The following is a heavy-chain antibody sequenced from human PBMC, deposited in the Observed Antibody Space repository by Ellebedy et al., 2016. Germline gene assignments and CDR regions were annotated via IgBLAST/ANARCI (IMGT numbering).Heavy chain of an antibody. V-gene: IGHV4-39*01. CDR1: GGSISSSSYY. Sequence: SETLSLTCTVSGGSISSSSYYWGWIRQPPGKGLEWIGSIYYSGSTYYNPSLKSRVTISEDTSKNQFSLKLSSVTAADTAVYCCARHRAWSGYYPYYFDYWGQGTLVTVSS. D-gene: IGHD3-3*01. CDR2: IYYSGST. CDR3: ARHRAWSGYYPYYFDY. J-gene: IGHJ4*02.